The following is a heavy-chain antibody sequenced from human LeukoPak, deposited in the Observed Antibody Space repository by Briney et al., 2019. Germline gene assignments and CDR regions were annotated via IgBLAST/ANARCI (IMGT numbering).Heavy chain of an antibody. CDR1: GFTFSSYS. D-gene: IGHD3-3*01. V-gene: IGHV3-21*01. Sequence: GGSLRLSCAASGFTFSSYSMSWVRQAPGKGLEWVSSISSSSSYIYYVESVKGRFTISRDNAKNTLYLQMNSLRAEDTAVYYCAQRSGYSDYWGQGTLVTVSA. CDR3: AQRSGYSDY. J-gene: IGHJ4*02. CDR2: ISSSSSYI.